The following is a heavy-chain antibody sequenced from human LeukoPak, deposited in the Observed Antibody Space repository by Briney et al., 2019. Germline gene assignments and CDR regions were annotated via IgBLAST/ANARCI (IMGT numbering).Heavy chain of an antibody. CDR3: AKGRPQYCSGGSCWLGAY. V-gene: IGHV1-58*02. Sequence: SVKVSCKASGFTFTSSAMQWVRQARGQRLEWIGWIVVGSGNTNYAQKFQERVTITRDMSTSTAYMELNSLRAEDTAVYYCAKGRPQYCSGGSCWLGAYWGQGTLVTVSS. CDR1: GFTFTSSA. D-gene: IGHD2-15*01. J-gene: IGHJ4*02. CDR2: IVVGSGNT.